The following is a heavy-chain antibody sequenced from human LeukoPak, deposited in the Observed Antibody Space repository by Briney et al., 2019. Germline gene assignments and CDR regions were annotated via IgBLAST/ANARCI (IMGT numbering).Heavy chain of an antibody. CDR3: ARVRRQVGSRWFDS. V-gene: IGHV3-53*01. Sequence: GGSLRLSCAASGFPFTNNYMSCVRQAPGKGLEWVSVINIGGTTYYADSVKGRFTISRDNSNNTLYLQMNSLRADDTAVYYCARVRRQVGSRWFDSWGQGTLVTVSS. CDR2: INIGGTT. J-gene: IGHJ5*01. D-gene: IGHD1-26*01. CDR1: GFPFTNNY.